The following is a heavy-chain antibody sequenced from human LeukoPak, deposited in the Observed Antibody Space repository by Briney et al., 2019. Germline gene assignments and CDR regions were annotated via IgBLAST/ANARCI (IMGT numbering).Heavy chain of an antibody. CDR2: ISYDGSNK. CDR3: AKEYYGGTAWGSGFDY. V-gene: IGHV3-30*18. J-gene: IGHJ4*02. CDR1: GFTFSSYG. D-gene: IGHD4-23*01. Sequence: GGSLRLSCAASGFTFSSYGMHWVRQAPGKGLEWVAVISYDGSNKYYADSVKGRFTISRDNSKNTLYLQMNSLRAEDTAVYYCAKEYYGGTAWGSGFDYWGQGTLVTVSS.